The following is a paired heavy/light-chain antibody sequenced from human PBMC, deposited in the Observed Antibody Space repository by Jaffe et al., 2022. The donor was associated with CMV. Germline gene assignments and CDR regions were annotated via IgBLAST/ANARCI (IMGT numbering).Heavy chain of an antibody. Sequence: QVQLVESGGDLVKPGGSLRLSCATSDFTFSDYYMTWIRQAPGKGLEWISYVSSSGSHTHYAASVKGRFTISRDNTKDSLFLQMNSLRAEDTAVYYCARVAYNSSGYYLRPPNYFDYWGQGTLVSVSS. D-gene: IGHD3-22*01. CDR2: VSSSGSHT. CDR3: ARVAYNSSGYYLRPPNYFDY. CDR1: DFTFSDYY. J-gene: IGHJ4*02. V-gene: IGHV3-11*06.
Light chain of an antibody. CDR1: SSDVGGYDY. J-gene: IGLJ1*01. V-gene: IGLV2-11*01. CDR2: DVS. Sequence: QSALTQPHSVSGSPGQSVTISCTGTSSDVGGYDYVSWYQQYPGKAPRLVIYDVSERPSGVPDRFSGSKSGNTASLTISGLQPEDEADYYCCSYAGKYTFDVFGSGTKVTVL. CDR3: CSYAGKYTFDV.